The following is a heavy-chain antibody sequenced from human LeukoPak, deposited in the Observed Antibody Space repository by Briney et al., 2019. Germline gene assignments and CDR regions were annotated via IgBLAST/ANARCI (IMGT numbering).Heavy chain of an antibody. J-gene: IGHJ6*02. CDR1: GFTFSSYE. V-gene: IGHV3-48*03. Sequence: GGSLRLSCAASGFTFSSYEMNWVRQAPGKGLEWVSYISSSGSTIYYADSVKGRFTISRDNAKNSLYLQMNSLRAEDSAVYYCARVDYVESGLRYFDWLFQYGMDVWGQGTTVTVSS. CDR3: ARVDYVESGLRYFDWLFQYGMDV. CDR2: ISSSGSTI. D-gene: IGHD3-9*01.